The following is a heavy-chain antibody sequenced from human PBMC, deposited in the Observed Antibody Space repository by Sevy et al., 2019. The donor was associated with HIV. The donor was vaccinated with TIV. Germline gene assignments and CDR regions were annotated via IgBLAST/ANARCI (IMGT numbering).Heavy chain of an antibody. D-gene: IGHD4-4*01. CDR3: ARAPPNSNYVLPWFDP. Sequence: ASVKVSCKASGYTFTGYYMHWVRQAPGQGLEWMGWINPNSGGTNYAQKFQGRVTMTRDTSISTAYMELSRLRSDDTAVYYCARAPPNSNYVLPWFDPWGQGTLVTVSS. CDR1: GYTFTGYY. V-gene: IGHV1-2*02. J-gene: IGHJ5*02. CDR2: INPNSGGT.